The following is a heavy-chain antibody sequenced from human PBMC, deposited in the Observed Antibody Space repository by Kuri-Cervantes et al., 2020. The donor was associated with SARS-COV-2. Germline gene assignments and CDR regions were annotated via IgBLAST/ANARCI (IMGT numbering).Heavy chain of an antibody. V-gene: IGHV5-51*01. CDR1: GFRFTTYW. Sequence: KVSCKGSGFRFTTYWIGWVRQMPGKGLEWTAIICPTDSDTRYSPSFQGQVTISADKSISTAYLQWSSLKASDSAMYYCARTRGSYYTDAFDLWGQGTMVTVSS. J-gene: IGHJ3*01. CDR2: ICPTDSDT. CDR3: ARTRGSYYTDAFDL. D-gene: IGHD1-26*01.